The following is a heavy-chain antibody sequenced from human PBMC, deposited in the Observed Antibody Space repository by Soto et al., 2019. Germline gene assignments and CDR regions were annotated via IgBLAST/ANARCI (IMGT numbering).Heavy chain of an antibody. J-gene: IGHJ6*02. Sequence: GGSLRLSCAASGFTFSSYSMNWVRQAPGKGLEWVSSISSSSSYIYYADSVKGRFTISRVNAKNSLYLQMNSLRAEDTAVYDCAREGSSSSPPYYYYGMDVWGQGTTVTVSS. CDR1: GFTFSSYS. V-gene: IGHV3-21*06. D-gene: IGHD6-6*01. CDR2: ISSSSSYI. CDR3: AREGSSSSPPYYYYGMDV.